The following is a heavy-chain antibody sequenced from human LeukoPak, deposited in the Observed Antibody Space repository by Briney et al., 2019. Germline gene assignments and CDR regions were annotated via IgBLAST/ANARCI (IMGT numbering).Heavy chain of an antibody. D-gene: IGHD1-26*01. Sequence: ETQSLTCSVSVGSISGYYWTWVRDPPGKGLECIGQIYYSGRADYNPSLKSRITRSVDTSRNQISLKLSTVSAADTAIYYCVRCGVNYDIDVWGERTTVTVFS. V-gene: IGHV4-59*01. J-gene: IGHJ6*04. CDR2: IYYSGRA. CDR1: VGSISGYY. CDR3: VRCGVNYDIDV.